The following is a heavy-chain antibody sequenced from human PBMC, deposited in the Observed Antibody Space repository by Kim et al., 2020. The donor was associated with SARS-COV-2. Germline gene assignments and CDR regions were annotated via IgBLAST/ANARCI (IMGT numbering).Heavy chain of an antibody. Sequence: SETLSLTCTVSGGSISSSSYYWGWIRQPPGKGLEWIGSIYYSGSTYYNPSLKSRVTISVDTSKNQFSLKLSSVTAADTAVYYCARVAPFNYYGFRHYGMDVWGQGTTVTVSS. D-gene: IGHD3-10*01. CDR3: ARVAPFNYYGFRHYGMDV. V-gene: IGHV4-39*01. J-gene: IGHJ6*02. CDR2: IYYSGST. CDR1: GGSISSSSYY.